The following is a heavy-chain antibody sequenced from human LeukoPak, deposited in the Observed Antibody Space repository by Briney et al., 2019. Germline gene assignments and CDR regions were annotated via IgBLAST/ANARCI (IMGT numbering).Heavy chain of an antibody. CDR1: GGSISSFY. CDR3: ARRNWNYWYFDL. V-gene: IGHV4-4*07. Sequence: KPSETLSLTCTVSGGSISSFYWSWRRQPAGKGLEWIGRIYSSGSINYNPSLNSRVTMSVDTSKNQFTLKLSSVTAADTAVYYCARRNWNYWYFDLWGRGTLVTVSS. J-gene: IGHJ2*01. D-gene: IGHD1-20*01. CDR2: IYSSGSI.